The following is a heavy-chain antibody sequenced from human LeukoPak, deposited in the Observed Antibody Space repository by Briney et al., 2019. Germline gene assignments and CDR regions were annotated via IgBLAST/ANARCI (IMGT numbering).Heavy chain of an antibody. CDR3: ARVRYCSSTSCYAGGYFDL. J-gene: IGHJ2*01. CDR1: GYTFTSYY. Sequence: ASVKVSCKASGYTFTSYYMHWVRQAPGQGLEWMGIINPSGGSTSYAQKFQGRVTMTRDMSTSTVYMELSSLRSEDTAVYYCARVRYCSSTSCYAGGYFDLWGRGTLVTVSS. D-gene: IGHD2-2*01. V-gene: IGHV1-46*01. CDR2: INPSGGST.